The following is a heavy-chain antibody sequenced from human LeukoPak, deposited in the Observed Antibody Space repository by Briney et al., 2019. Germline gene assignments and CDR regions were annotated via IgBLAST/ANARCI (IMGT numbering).Heavy chain of an antibody. J-gene: IGHJ4*02. CDR2: ISGSGGST. CDR1: GFTFSSYA. D-gene: IGHD3-9*01. V-gene: IGHV3-23*01. CDR3: ARIRTGGTGVRYFDWLLDY. Sequence: GGSLRLSCAASGFTFSSYAMSWVRQAPGKGLEWVSAISGSGGSTYYADSVKGRFTISRDNAKNSLYLQMNSLRAEDTAVYYCARIRTGGTGVRYFDWLLDYWGQGILVTVSS.